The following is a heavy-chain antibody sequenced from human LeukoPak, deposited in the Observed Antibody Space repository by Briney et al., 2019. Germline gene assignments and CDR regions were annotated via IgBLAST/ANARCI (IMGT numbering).Heavy chain of an antibody. J-gene: IGHJ4*02. CDR1: GFTFSSYW. D-gene: IGHD2-2*01. V-gene: IGHV3-66*01. CDR3: ADVFEDQLLSGVGGDY. CDR2: IYSGGRT. Sequence: GGSLRLSCAASGFTFSSYWMSWVRQAPGKGLEWVSVIYSGGRTYYADSVKGRFTISRDNSKNTLYLQMNSLRAEDTAVYYCADVFEDQLLSGVGGDYWGQGTLVTVSS.